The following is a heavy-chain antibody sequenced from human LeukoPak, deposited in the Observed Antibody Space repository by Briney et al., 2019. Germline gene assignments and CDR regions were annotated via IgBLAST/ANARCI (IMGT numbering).Heavy chain of an antibody. D-gene: IGHD2-2*01. V-gene: IGHV3-23*01. CDR3: AKDLVPAAPTIYGMDV. J-gene: IGHJ6*02. CDR2: ISGSGGST. CDR1: GFTFSSYA. Sequence: WGSLRLSCAASGFTFSSYAMSWVRQAPGKGLEWVSAISGSGGSTYYADSVKGRFTISRDNSKNTLYLQMNSLRAEDTAVYYCAKDLVPAAPTIYGMDVWGQGTTVTVSS.